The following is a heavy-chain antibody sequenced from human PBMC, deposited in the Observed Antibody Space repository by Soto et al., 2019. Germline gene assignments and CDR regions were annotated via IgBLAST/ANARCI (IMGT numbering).Heavy chain of an antibody. J-gene: IGHJ4*02. D-gene: IGHD1-26*01. V-gene: IGHV4-34*01. CDR2: INHSGNT. Sequence: QVQLQQWGAGLLKPSETLSLTCAVYGKSLSGYYWSWIRQPPGKALEWIGEINHSGNTNYNPSLKSRVTISVDTSKNQLFLNLSSVTAADTAMCYCARHHVRGRTIAGAAEFWGQGTLVTVSS. CDR1: GKSLSGYY. CDR3: ARHHVRGRTIAGAAEF.